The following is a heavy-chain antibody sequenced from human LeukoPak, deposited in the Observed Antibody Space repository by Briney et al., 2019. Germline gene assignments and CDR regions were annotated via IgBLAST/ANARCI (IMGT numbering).Heavy chain of an antibody. CDR3: ARGKEMTRISGYYSFDY. D-gene: IGHD5-24*01. J-gene: IGHJ4*02. V-gene: IGHV4-4*07. Sequence: SETLSLTCTVSTGSINTYFWTWVRQPTGKGLEWIGRISDSGRAYYNPSLESRVTISLDTSNNQFSPKVTSVTAADTAVYYCARGKEMTRISGYYSFDYWGQGTLVSVSS. CDR2: ISDSGRA. CDR1: TGSINTYF.